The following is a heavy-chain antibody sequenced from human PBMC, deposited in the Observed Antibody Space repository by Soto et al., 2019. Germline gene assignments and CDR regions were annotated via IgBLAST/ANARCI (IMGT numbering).Heavy chain of an antibody. CDR2: FYTGGTT. Sequence: SETLSLTCTVSGGSINSYFWHWIRQPAEKGLEWIGRFYTGGTTNYNPSSKSRVTMSVDTSKNQFSLKLNSVTAADTAVYFCARVGCSSTSCRDTFDSWGQGFLVTVSS. CDR3: ARVGCSSTSCRDTFDS. J-gene: IGHJ5*01. D-gene: IGHD2-2*01. V-gene: IGHV4-4*07. CDR1: GGSINSYF.